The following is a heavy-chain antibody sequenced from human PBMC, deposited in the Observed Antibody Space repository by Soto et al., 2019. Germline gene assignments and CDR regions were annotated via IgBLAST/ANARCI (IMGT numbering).Heavy chain of an antibody. Sequence: SETLSLTCAVDGGSFTGYYGCWIRQSPGKGLERIGEVSHRGSTNYNPSLKSRVTISIDTSKNQFSLKLSSGTAADTAVYYCARVEFLSGYEYYFDYWGQGTLVTVS. J-gene: IGHJ4*02. CDR1: GGSFTGYY. CDR2: VSHRGST. CDR3: ARVEFLSGYEYYFDY. V-gene: IGHV4-34*01. D-gene: IGHD5-12*01.